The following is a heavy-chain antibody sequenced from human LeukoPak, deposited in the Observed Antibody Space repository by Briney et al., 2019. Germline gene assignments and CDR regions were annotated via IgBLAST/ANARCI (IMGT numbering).Heavy chain of an antibody. CDR1: GYTFTSYD. D-gene: IGHD1-7*01. J-gene: IGHJ4*02. Sequence: ASVKVSRKASGYTFTSYDINWVRQAPGQGLEWMGRINPRIGDTNSARRFQGRVTMTRDTSISTAYMDLNRLTSDDTAVYYCARGAWDYDGKDYWGQGTLVTVSS. CDR3: ARGAWDYDGKDY. CDR2: INPRIGDT. V-gene: IGHV1-2*06.